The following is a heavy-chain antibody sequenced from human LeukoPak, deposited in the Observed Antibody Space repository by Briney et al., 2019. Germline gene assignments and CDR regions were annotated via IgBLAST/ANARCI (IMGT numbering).Heavy chain of an antibody. Sequence: GGSLRLSCAASGFTFDDYAMHWGRQAPGKGLGWVSLISGDGGSTYYADSVKGRFTISRDNSKNSLYLQMNSLRTEDTALYYCANGAAYCGGDCYSPPSFDPWGQGTLVTVSS. V-gene: IGHV3-43*02. CDR2: ISGDGGST. J-gene: IGHJ5*02. CDR1: GFTFDDYA. CDR3: ANGAAYCGGDCYSPPSFDP. D-gene: IGHD2-21*02.